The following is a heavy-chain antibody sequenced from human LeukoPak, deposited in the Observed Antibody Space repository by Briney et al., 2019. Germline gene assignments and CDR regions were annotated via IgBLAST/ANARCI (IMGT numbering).Heavy chain of an antibody. Sequence: PGGSLRLSCVASGFTFSNYSMGWVRQAPGKGLEWVSCISTRSTDIYYVDSVKGRFTISRDNAENSLFLQMNSLRAEDTAVYYCAREGGATGSYYPDYWGQGTLVTVSS. CDR3: AREGGATGSYYPDY. CDR2: ISTRSTDI. CDR1: GFTFSNYS. J-gene: IGHJ4*02. V-gene: IGHV3-21*01. D-gene: IGHD3-10*01.